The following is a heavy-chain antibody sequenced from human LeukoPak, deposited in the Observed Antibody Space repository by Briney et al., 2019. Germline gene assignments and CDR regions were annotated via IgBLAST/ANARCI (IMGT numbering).Heavy chain of an antibody. J-gene: IGHJ4*02. CDR3: ARDRAVAADY. Sequence: ASVKVSCKTSGYTFIDLYMHWVLQAPGHGLEWLGRINPKTGDTIYAQKFRGRVTMTGDTSISTAYMELSRLGFDDTAVYYCARDRAVAADYWGQGTLVTVSS. CDR1: GYTFIDLY. V-gene: IGHV1-2*06. CDR2: INPKTGDT. D-gene: IGHD6-19*01.